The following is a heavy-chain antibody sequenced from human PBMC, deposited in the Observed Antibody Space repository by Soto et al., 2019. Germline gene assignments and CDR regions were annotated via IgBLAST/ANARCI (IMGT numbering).Heavy chain of an antibody. CDR1: GGSISSGGYY. Sequence: SETLSLTCTVSGGSISSGGYYWSWIRQHPGKGLEWIGYIYYSGSTYYNPYLKSRVTISVDTSKNQFSLKLSSVTAADTAVYYCARDQIIWGATTVDYYYYGMDVWGQGTTVTVSS. CDR3: ARDQIIWGATTVDYYYYGMDV. V-gene: IGHV4-31*03. J-gene: IGHJ6*02. D-gene: IGHD1-26*01. CDR2: IYYSGST.